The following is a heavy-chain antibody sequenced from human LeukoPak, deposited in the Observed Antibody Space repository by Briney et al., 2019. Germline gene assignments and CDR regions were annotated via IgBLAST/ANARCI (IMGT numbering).Heavy chain of an antibody. J-gene: IGHJ5*02. CDR3: ARLYSSSWFFMES. Sequence: PSETLSLTCTVSGDSISRRNYYWGWIRQPPGKGLEWLGSIYYSGSTAYNPSLTSRATISVDTSKNQFSLTLTSVTAADTAVYYCARLYSSSWFFMESWGQGTLVTVSS. D-gene: IGHD6-13*01. CDR1: GDSISRRNYY. CDR2: IYYSGST. V-gene: IGHV4-39*01.